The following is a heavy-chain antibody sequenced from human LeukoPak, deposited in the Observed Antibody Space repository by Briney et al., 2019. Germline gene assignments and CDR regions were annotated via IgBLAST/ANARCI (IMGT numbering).Heavy chain of an antibody. CDR3: ARVGPIRLGATCDY. CDR2: IYYSGST. V-gene: IGHV4-39*07. CDR1: GGSVSSSNYY. D-gene: IGHD1-26*01. J-gene: IGHJ4*02. Sequence: SETLSLTCTVSGGSVSSSNYYWGWIRQPPGKGLEWIGSIYYSGSTYYNPSLKSRVTISVDTSKNQFSLKLSSVTAADTAVYYCARVGPIRLGATCDYWGQGTLVTVSS.